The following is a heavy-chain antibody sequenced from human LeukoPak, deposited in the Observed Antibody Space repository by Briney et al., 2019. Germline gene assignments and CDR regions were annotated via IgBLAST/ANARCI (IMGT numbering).Heavy chain of an antibody. CDR2: INHSGST. CDR3: AREVVGTTPFDY. Sequence: SETLSLTCALSGGSITDYYYNWVREPPGKGLEWIGEINHSGSTTYNPSLKSRVIIAVDTSKNQFSLKLTSVIAADTAVYFCAREVVGTTPFDYWGQGTLVTVSS. D-gene: IGHD1-26*01. CDR1: GGSITDYY. J-gene: IGHJ4*02. V-gene: IGHV4-34*01.